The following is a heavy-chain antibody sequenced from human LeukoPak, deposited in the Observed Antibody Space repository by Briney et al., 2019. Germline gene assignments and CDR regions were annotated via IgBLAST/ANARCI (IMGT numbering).Heavy chain of an antibody. CDR2: INPSGGST. Sequence: ASVKVSCKASGCTFTSYYMHWVRQAPGQGLEWMGVINPSGGSTSYAQKFQGRVTMTRDTSTSTVYMELSSLRSENTAVYYCASLNGTATMDPLLQNDAFDIWGQGTMVTVSS. V-gene: IGHV1-46*01. CDR3: ASLNGTATMDPLLQNDAFDI. J-gene: IGHJ3*02. CDR1: GCTFTSYY. D-gene: IGHD5-24*01.